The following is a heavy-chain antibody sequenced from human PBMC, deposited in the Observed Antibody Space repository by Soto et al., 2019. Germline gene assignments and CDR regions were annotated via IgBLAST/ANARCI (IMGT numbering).Heavy chain of an antibody. J-gene: IGHJ6*02. D-gene: IGHD1-1*01. V-gene: IGHV1-69*13. CDR3: ARDGAGTFPDYYYGMDV. Sequence: SVKVSCKASGGTFSRYAISWVRQAPGQGLEWMGGIIPIFGTANYAQKFQGRVTITADESTSTAYMELSSLRSEDTAVYYCARDGAGTFPDYYYGMDVWGQGTTVTVSS. CDR2: IIPIFGTA. CDR1: GGTFSRYA.